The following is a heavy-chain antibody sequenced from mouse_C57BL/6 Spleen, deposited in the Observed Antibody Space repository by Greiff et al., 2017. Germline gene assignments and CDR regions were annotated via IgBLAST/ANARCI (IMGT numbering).Heavy chain of an antibody. CDR2: ILPGSGST. D-gene: IGHD2-12*01. V-gene: IGHV1-9*01. CDR3: AGGRYPGWFAY. Sequence: VKLMESGAELMQPGASVKLSCKATGYTFTGYWLAWVKQRPGHGLEWIGEILPGSGSTNYNEKFKGKATFTADTSSNTAYMQLSSLTTDDSAIYYCAGGRYPGWFAYWGQGTLVTVSA. CDR1: GYTFTGYW. J-gene: IGHJ3*01.